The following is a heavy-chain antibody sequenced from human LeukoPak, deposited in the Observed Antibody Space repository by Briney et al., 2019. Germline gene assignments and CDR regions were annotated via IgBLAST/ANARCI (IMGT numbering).Heavy chain of an antibody. Sequence: PSETLSLTCTVSGGSISSYYWSWLRQPPGKGLEWIGYIYTSGSTNYNPSLKSRVTISVETSKNQFSLKLSSVTAADTAVYYCARDGVGYCSGGSCETYNWFDPWGQGTLVTVSS. CDR2: IYTSGST. V-gene: IGHV4-59*01. CDR1: GGSISSYY. CDR3: ARDGVGYCSGGSCETYNWFDP. D-gene: IGHD2-15*01. J-gene: IGHJ5*02.